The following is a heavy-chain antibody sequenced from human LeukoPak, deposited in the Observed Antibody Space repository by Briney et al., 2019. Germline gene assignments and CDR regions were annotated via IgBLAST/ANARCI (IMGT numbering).Heavy chain of an antibody. CDR1: GGSISSSSYY. CDR3: VSREDAFDI. J-gene: IGHJ3*02. D-gene: IGHD1-26*01. V-gene: IGHV4-39*01. CDR2: IYYSGST. Sequence: SETLSLTCTASGGSISSSSYYWGWIRQPPGKGLEWIGSIYYSGSTYYNPSLKSRVTISVDTSKNQFSLKLSSVTAADTAVYYCVSREDAFDIWGQGTMVTVSS.